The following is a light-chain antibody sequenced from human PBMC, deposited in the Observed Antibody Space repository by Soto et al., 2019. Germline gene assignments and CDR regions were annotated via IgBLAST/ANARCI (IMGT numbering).Light chain of an antibody. V-gene: IGLV2-23*01. J-gene: IGLJ3*02. CDR2: EGS. CDR1: SSDVGSYSL. Sequence: QSAPTQPASVSGSPGQSITISCTGTSSDVGSYSLVSWYQHHPGKAPKLMIYEGSKRPSGVSNRFSGSKSGNTASLAISGLQAEDEADYYCCSYAGSSAWVFGGGTQLTVL. CDR3: CSYAGSSAWV.